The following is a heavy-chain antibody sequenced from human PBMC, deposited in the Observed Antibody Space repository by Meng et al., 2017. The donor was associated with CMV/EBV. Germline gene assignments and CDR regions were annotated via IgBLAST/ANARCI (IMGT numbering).Heavy chain of an antibody. V-gene: IGHV4-59*01. D-gene: IGHD6-13*01. CDR2: IYYSGST. J-gene: IGHJ4*02. CDR1: GGSISSYY. Sequence: SETLSLTCTVSGGSISSYYWSWIRQPPGKGLEWIGYIYYSGSTNYNPSLKSRVTISVDTSKNQFSLKLRSVTAADTAVYYCARNKARSSSSWYHFDYWGQGTLVTVSS. CDR3: ARNKARSSSSWYHFDY.